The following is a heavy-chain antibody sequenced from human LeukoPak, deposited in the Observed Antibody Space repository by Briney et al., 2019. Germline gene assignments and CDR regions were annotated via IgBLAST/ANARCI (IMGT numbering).Heavy chain of an antibody. V-gene: IGHV3-53*01. J-gene: IGHJ3*02. CDR2: IYSGGST. D-gene: IGHD2-15*01. Sequence: GGSLRLSCAASGFTFSSYAMSWVRQAPGKGLEWVSVIYSGGSTYYADSVKGRFTISRDNSKNTLYLQMNSLRAEDTAVYYCARGLGYCSGGSCYSGAFDIWGQGTMVTVSS. CDR1: GFTFSSYA. CDR3: ARGLGYCSGGSCYSGAFDI.